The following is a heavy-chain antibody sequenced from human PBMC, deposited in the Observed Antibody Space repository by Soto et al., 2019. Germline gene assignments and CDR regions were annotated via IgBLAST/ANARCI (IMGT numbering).Heavy chain of an antibody. D-gene: IGHD3-3*01. J-gene: IGHJ4*02. CDR1: GYTFTSYD. V-gene: IGHV1-8*01. CDR3: AKPRDGVVDYFDY. Sequence: ASVKVSCKASGYTFTSYDINWVRQATGQGLEWMGWMNPNSGNTGYAQKFQGRVTMTRNTSISTAYMELNSLRAEDTAVYYCAKPRDGVVDYFDYWGQGSLVTVSS. CDR2: MNPNSGNT.